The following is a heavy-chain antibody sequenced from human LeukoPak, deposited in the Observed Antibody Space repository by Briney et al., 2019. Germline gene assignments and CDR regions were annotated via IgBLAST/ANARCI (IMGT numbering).Heavy chain of an antibody. V-gene: IGHV3-21*01. D-gene: IGHD3-10*01. CDR1: GFTFSTYS. Sequence: PGGSLRLSCAASGFTFSTYSMNWVRQAPGKGLEWVSSISSSSSYIYYADSVKGRFTISRDNAKNSLYLQMNSLRAEDTAVYYCATRTTYYYGSGSLIIFDYWGQGTLVTVSS. CDR3: ATRTTYYYGSGSLIIFDY. CDR2: ISSSSSYI. J-gene: IGHJ4*02.